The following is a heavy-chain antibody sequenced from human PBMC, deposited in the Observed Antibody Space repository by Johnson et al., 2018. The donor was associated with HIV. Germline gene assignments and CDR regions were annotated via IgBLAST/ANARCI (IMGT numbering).Heavy chain of an antibody. V-gene: IGHV3-30-3*01. CDR2: ISYDGSNK. J-gene: IGHJ3*02. CDR1: GFTFSSYV. CDR3: ATRDPTYRPGVFDI. Sequence: QVQLVESGGGLVQPGGSLRLSCAAAGFTFSSYVMTWVRQAPGKGLEWVAVISYDGSNKYYADSVKGRFSISRDNAKNSLFLQRNSLRAEDMAVYYCATRDPTYRPGVFDIWGQGTMVTVPS. D-gene: IGHD2-2*02.